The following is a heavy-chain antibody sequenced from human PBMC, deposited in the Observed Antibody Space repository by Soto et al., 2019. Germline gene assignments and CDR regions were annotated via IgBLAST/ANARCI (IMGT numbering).Heavy chain of an antibody. V-gene: IGHV4-59*01. J-gene: IGHJ4*02. Sequence: SETLSLTCTVSGGSISSYYWSWIRQPPGKGLEWIGYIYYSGSTNYNPSLKSRVTISVDTSKNQLSLKLSSVTAADTAVYYCARVSFGYYPYYFDYWGQGTLVTVSS. D-gene: IGHD3-22*01. CDR3: ARVSFGYYPYYFDY. CDR1: GGSISSYY. CDR2: IYYSGST.